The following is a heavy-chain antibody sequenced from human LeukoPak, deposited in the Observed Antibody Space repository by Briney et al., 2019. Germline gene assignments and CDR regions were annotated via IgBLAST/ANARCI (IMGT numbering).Heavy chain of an antibody. D-gene: IGHD2-8*02. CDR1: AYTFTNSF. CDR2: IRPNSGAT. V-gene: IGHV1-2*02. J-gene: IGHJ5*02. CDR3: ASDNTGLPPYDP. Sequence: ASVKVSCKASAYTFTNSFIHWVRQAPGQGLEWMGWIRPNSGATNYAQNFRGRVTMTWDTSISTAFMDLSSLKSDDTAIYYYASDNTGLPPYDPWGQGTLVTVSS.